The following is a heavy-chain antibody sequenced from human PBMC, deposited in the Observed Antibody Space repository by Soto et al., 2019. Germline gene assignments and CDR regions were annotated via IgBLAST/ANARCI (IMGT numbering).Heavy chain of an antibody. V-gene: IGHV3-7*03. CDR2: IKQDGSEK. J-gene: IGHJ4*02. CDR1: GFTFSSYW. CDR3: ARDSIVWGEYYYASSGYFYFGY. D-gene: IGHD3-22*01. Sequence: PGGSLRLSCAASGFTFSSYWMSWVRQAPGKGLEWVANIKQDGSEKYYVDSVKGRFTISRDNAKNSLYLQMNSLRAEDTAVYYCARDSIVWGEYYYASSGYFYFGYWGQGTLVTVSS.